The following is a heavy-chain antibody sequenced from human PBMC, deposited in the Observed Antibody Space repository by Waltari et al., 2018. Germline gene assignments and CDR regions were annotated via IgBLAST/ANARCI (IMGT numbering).Heavy chain of an antibody. Sequence: EVQLLQSGTELKKPGSTVKISCPVSGYRFTDYYIHWVQQAPGKGPQWMGLVDPEDGETIYAERFQGRVTRTAETSTETAFMELSSLTSDDTAVYYCVTALGDRSSASRPFDVWGLGTLITVSS. J-gene: IGHJ3*01. D-gene: IGHD3-10*01. CDR1: GYRFTDYY. V-gene: IGHV1-69-2*01. CDR3: VTALGDRSSASRPFDV. CDR2: VDPEDGET.